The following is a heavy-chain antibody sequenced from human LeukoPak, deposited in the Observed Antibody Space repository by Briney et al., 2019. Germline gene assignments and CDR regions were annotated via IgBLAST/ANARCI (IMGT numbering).Heavy chain of an antibody. CDR3: ARVPKWELLDAFDI. V-gene: IGHV3-74*01. J-gene: IGHJ3*02. Sequence: GSLRLSCAASGSTFSSYWMHWVRQAPGKGLVWVSRINSDGSSTSYADSVKGRFTVSRDNAKNTLYLQMNSLRAEDTAVYYCARVPKWELLDAFDIWGQGTMVTVSS. CDR2: INSDGSST. D-gene: IGHD1-26*01. CDR1: GSTFSSYW.